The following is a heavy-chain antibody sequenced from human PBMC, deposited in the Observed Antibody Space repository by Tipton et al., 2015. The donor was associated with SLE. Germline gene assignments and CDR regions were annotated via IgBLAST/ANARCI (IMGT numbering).Heavy chain of an antibody. CDR1: GGSISSYY. D-gene: IGHD6-6*01. CDR3: ARVPPPGLYSSSSTDYYLDY. Sequence: TLSLTCTVSGGSISSYYWSWIRQPPGKGLEWIGYIYYSGSTSYNPSLKSRVTISVDTSKNQFSLKLSSVTAADTAVYYCARVPPPGLYSSSSTDYYLDYWGQGTLVTVSS. V-gene: IGHV4-59*12. CDR2: IYYSGST. J-gene: IGHJ4*02.